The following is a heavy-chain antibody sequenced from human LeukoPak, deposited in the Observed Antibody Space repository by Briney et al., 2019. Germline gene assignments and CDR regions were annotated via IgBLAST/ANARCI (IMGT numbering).Heavy chain of an antibody. Sequence: GGSLRLSCAASGFTFSSYAMHWVRQAPGKGLEWVAVISYDGSNKYYADSVKGRFTISRDNCKNTLYLQMNSLRAEDTAVYYCARDGYKKGFDYWGQGTLVTVSS. CDR3: ARDGYKKGFDY. V-gene: IGHV3-30-3*01. D-gene: IGHD5-24*01. CDR1: GFTFSSYA. J-gene: IGHJ4*02. CDR2: ISYDGSNK.